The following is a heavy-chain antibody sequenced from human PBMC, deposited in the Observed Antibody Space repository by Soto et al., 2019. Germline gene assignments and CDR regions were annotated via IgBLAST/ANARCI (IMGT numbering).Heavy chain of an antibody. V-gene: IGHV4-30-2*01. Sequence: QLQLQESGSGLVKPSQTLSLTCAVSGGSISSGGYSWSWIRQPPGKGLEWIGYNYHSGSIYYNPSLKSRVTISGGRSKHKFSLKLSSVTAADTALYYCDRDPGLWGRGTLVTVSS. J-gene: IGHJ2*01. CDR3: DRDPGL. CDR1: GGSISSGGYS. CDR2: NYHSGSI.